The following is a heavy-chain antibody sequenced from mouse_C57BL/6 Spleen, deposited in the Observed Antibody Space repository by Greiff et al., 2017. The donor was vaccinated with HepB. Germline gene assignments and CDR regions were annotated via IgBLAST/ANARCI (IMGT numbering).Heavy chain of an antibody. D-gene: IGHD4-1*01. Sequence: EVKLMESEGGLVQPGSSMKLSCTASGFTFSDYYMAWVRQVPEKGLEWVANINYDGSSTYYLDSLKSRFIISRDNAKNILYLQMSSLKSEDTATYYCARDEGWDEGYFDVWGTGTTVTVSS. CDR1: GFTFSDYY. V-gene: IGHV5-16*01. CDR3: ARDEGWDEGYFDV. CDR2: INYDGSST. J-gene: IGHJ1*03.